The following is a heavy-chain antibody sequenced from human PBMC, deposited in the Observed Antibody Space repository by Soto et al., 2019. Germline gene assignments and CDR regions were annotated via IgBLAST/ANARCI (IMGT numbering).Heavy chain of an antibody. J-gene: IGHJ6*03. CDR1: GGSFSGYY. D-gene: IGHD5-18*01. V-gene: IGHV4-34*01. CDR3: ARGKRFHGYSYGYQHYYMDV. Sequence: SETLSLTCAVYGGSFSGYYWSWIRQPPGKGLEWIGEINHSGSTNYNPSLKSRVTISVDTSKNQFSLKLSSVTAADTAVYYCARGKRFHGYSYGYQHYYMDVWGKGTTVTVSS. CDR2: INHSGST.